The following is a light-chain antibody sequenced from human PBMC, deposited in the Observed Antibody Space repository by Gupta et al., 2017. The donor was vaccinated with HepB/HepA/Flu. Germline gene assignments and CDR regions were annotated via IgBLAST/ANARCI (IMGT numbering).Light chain of an antibody. J-gene: IGKJ2*01. Sequence: DIDLTQSPGILPLCQGERATLACSASQIISSSSLAWYQQKPVQVPRHLIYGGGRRVTGVPDRFGGSGAGTDFILTISRLEPENFALYYCEHYGTSLYTLGQRTKLETK. CDR2: GGG. V-gene: IGKV3-20*01. CDR3: EHYGTSLYT. CDR1: QIISSSS.